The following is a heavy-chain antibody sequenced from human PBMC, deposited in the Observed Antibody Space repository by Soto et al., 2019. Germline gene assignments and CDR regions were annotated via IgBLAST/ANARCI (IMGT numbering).Heavy chain of an antibody. V-gene: IGHV3-21*01. J-gene: IGHJ6*03. D-gene: IGHD1-20*01. Sequence: PGGSLRLSCAASGFTFSSYSMNWVRQAPGKGLEWVSSISSSSSYIYYADSVKGRFTISRDNAKNSLYLQMNSLRAEDTAVYYCARSLSGYDWNLGNYYYYYMDVWGKGTTVTVSS. CDR3: ARSLSGYDWNLGNYYYYYMDV. CDR1: GFTFSSYS. CDR2: ISSSSSYI.